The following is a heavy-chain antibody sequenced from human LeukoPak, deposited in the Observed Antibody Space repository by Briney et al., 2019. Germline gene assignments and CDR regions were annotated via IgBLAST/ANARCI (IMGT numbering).Heavy chain of an antibody. V-gene: IGHV1-69*13. CDR1: GGTFSSYA. Sequence: AASAKVSCKASGGTFSSYAISWVRQAPGQGLEWMGGIIPIFGTANYAQKFQGRVTITADESTSTAYMELSSLRSEDTAVYYCAREGHYYDSSGYPKYYFDYWGQGTLVTVSS. CDR3: AREGHYYDSSGYPKYYFDY. CDR2: IIPIFGTA. J-gene: IGHJ4*02. D-gene: IGHD3-22*01.